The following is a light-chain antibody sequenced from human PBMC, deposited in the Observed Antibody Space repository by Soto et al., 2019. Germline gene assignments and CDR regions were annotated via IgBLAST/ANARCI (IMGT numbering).Light chain of an antibody. CDR1: SRDVGSYDL. CDR3: CSYAGSNNLV. J-gene: IGLJ3*02. V-gene: IGLV2-23*01. CDR2: EGT. Sequence: QSVLTQPASVSGSPGQSITISCTGTSRDVGSYDLVSWYQHHPGKAPKLMIYEGTKRPSGVSNRFSGSKSGNTASLAISGLQAEDEADYYCCSYAGSNNLVFGGGTKVTVL.